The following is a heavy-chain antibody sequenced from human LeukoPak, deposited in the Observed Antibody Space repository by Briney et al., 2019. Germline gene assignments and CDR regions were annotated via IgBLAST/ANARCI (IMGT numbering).Heavy chain of an antibody. Sequence: PGGSLRLSCAASGFTFSSYGMHWVRQAPGKGLEWVAVIWYDGSNKYYADSVKSRFTISRDNSKNTLYLQMNSLRAEDTAVYYCAREHSYGYVYDYWGQGTLVTVSS. CDR2: IWYDGSNK. D-gene: IGHD5-18*01. J-gene: IGHJ4*02. CDR1: GFTFSSYG. CDR3: AREHSYGYVYDY. V-gene: IGHV3-33*01.